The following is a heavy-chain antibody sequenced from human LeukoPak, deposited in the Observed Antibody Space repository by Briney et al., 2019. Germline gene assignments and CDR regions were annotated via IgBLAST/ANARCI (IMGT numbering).Heavy chain of an antibody. CDR2: VSNSGGTT. CDR3: AKRIRGSSWYFDY. D-gene: IGHD6-13*01. V-gene: IGHV3-23*01. J-gene: IGHJ4*02. CDR1: GFTFSTYA. Sequence: GGSLRLSCAASGFTFSTYAITWVRHAPGKGLEWVSTVSNSGGTTFYADSVRGRFTISRDNSKNTVYLQMNTLRAEDTAVYYCAKRIRGSSWYFDYWGQGTLVTVSS.